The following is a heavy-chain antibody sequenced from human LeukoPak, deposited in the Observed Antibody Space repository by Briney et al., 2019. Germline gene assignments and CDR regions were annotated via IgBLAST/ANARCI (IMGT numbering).Heavy chain of an antibody. CDR2: IYSGGST. Sequence: QPGGSLRLSSAASGFTVSSNYMSWVRQAPGKGLEWVSVIYSGGSTYYADSVKGRFTISRDNSKNTLYLQMNSLRAEDTAVYYCAIGSRSSGWFDYWGQGTLVTVSS. J-gene: IGHJ4*02. CDR1: GFTVSSNY. V-gene: IGHV3-53*01. D-gene: IGHD6-19*01. CDR3: AIGSRSSGWFDY.